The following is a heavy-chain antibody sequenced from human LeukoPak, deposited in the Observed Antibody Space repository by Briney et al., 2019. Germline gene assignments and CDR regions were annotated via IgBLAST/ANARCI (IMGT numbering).Heavy chain of an antibody. D-gene: IGHD1-14*01. CDR2: IKQDGSEK. J-gene: IGHJ4*02. V-gene: IGHV3-7*01. CDR3: ARDHNGNFDY. CDR1: GFTFSSYW. Sequence: PGGSLRLSCVASGFTFSSYWMSWVRQTPGKRLEWVANIKQDGSEKNYVDSVKGRFTISRDNAKNSLYLQMNSLRAEDTAVYYCARDHNGNFDYWGQGTLVTVSS.